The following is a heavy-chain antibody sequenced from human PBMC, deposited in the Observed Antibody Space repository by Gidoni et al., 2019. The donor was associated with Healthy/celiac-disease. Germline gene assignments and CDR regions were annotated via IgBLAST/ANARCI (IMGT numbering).Heavy chain of an antibody. CDR2: IYSGGST. D-gene: IGHD3-10*01. Sequence: EVQLVESGGGWVQPGGSLRLSCAASGFTVSSNYMSWVRQAPGKGLEWVSVIYSGGSTYYADSVKGRFTISRHNSKNTLYLQMNSLRAEDTAVYYCARGSGSYYSHYFDYWGQGTLVTVSS. CDR1: GFTVSSNY. J-gene: IGHJ4*02. V-gene: IGHV3-53*04. CDR3: ARGSGSYYSHYFDY.